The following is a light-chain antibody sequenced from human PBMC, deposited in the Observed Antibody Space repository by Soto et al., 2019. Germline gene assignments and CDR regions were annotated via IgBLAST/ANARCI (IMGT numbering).Light chain of an antibody. CDR1: QSISSW. Sequence: DIKMTQSPSTLSAYVGDRVTITCRASQSISSWLAWYQQKPGKAPKLLIYKASSLESGVPSRFSGSGSGTEFTLTISSLQPDDFATYYCQQYNIYPWTFGQGSKV. CDR2: KAS. CDR3: QQYNIYPWT. V-gene: IGKV1-5*03. J-gene: IGKJ1*01.